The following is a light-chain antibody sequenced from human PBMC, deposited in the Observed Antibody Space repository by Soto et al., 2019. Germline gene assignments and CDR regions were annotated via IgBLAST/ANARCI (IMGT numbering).Light chain of an antibody. J-gene: IGLJ1*01. CDR2: EVT. CDR3: SSYTSTSTV. CDR1: SSDGDGYKD. Sequence: QAVVTQPASVSGSPGQSITISCTGISSDGDGYKDVSWYQQHPGQAPKLLIYEVTYRPSGVPNRFSGSRSGNTASLTISGLQAEDEADYYCSSYTSTSTVFGTGTKLTVL. V-gene: IGLV2-14*01.